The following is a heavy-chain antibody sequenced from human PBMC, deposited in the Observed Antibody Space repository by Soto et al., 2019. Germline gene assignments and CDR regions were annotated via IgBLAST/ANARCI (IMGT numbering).Heavy chain of an antibody. D-gene: IGHD5-18*01. V-gene: IGHV3-66*04. Sequence: EVQLVESGVGLVQPGGSLRLSCAASGFTVSSNYMSWVRQAPGKGLEWVSVIYSGGSAYYADSVKARCTISRDNSKNTLYLQMNSLRAEDTAVYYCARHGYSYGGGYFDYWGQGTLVTVSS. CDR3: ARHGYSYGGGYFDY. J-gene: IGHJ4*02. CDR1: GFTVSSNY. CDR2: IYSGGSA.